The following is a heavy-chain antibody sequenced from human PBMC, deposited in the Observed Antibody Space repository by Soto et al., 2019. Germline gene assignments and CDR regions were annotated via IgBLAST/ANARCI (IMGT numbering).Heavy chain of an antibody. CDR1: GGTFSSYA. Sequence: SVKVSCKASGGTFSSYAISWVRQAPGQGLEWMGGIIPIFGTANYAQKFQGRVTITADESTSTAYMELSSLRSEDTAVYYCARVNDSSGYYINWFDPWGQGTLVTVSS. D-gene: IGHD3-22*01. V-gene: IGHV1-69*13. CDR3: ARVNDSSGYYINWFDP. J-gene: IGHJ5*02. CDR2: IIPIFGTA.